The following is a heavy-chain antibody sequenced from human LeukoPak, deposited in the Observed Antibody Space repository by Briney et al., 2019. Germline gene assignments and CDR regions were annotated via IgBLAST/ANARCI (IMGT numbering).Heavy chain of an antibody. Sequence: PGGSLRLSCVASGSTFSSYSMNWVRQAPGKGLEWVSCISSSSSYIYYADSVKDRFTISRDNAKNSLYLQMNSLRAEDTAVYYCARGEEDIVVVPAAIGGWFDPWGQGTLVTVSS. CDR1: GSTFSSYS. CDR3: ARGEEDIVVVPAAIGGWFDP. J-gene: IGHJ5*02. D-gene: IGHD2-2*01. CDR2: ISSSSSYI. V-gene: IGHV3-21*01.